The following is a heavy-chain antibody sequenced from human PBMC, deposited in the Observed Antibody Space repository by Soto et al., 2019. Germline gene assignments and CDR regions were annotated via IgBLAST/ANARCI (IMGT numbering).Heavy chain of an antibody. CDR3: ARVPHEFWISYFFDA. CDR2: ISAYNGHT. D-gene: IGHD3-3*01. V-gene: IGHV1-18*03. Sequence: ASVKVSCKASGYPFDTYGINWVRQAPGQRPEWMGWISAYNGHTDYAQNFQGRVTMATDTSTNTAYMELRNLRSDDMAVYYWARVPHEFWISYFFDAWGPGTLVTVSS. J-gene: IGHJ5*02. CDR1: GYPFDTYG.